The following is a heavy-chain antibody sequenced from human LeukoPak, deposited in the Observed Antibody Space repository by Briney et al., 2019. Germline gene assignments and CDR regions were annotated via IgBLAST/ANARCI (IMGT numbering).Heavy chain of an antibody. CDR1: GCTFSSYS. CDR2: ISSSSSYI. D-gene: IGHD2-2*01. V-gene: IGHV3-21*01. CDR3: ARDYCSSTSCYFDY. J-gene: IGHJ4*02. Sequence: GGSLRLSCAASGCTFSSYSMNWVRQAPGKGLEWVSSISSSSSYIYYADSVKGRFTISRDNAKNSLYLQMNSLRAEDTAVYYCARDYCSSTSCYFDYWGQGTLVTVSS.